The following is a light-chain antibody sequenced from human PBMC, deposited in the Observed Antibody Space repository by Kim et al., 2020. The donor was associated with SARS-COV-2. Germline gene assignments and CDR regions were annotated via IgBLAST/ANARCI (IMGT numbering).Light chain of an antibody. CDR2: AAS. Sequence: ENILTQSPDSLSLSAGERDTLSCRASQSVRNDYLAWYQQRPGQAPSLLIFAASLRAPGIPDRFSGSGSGTDFSLTISRLEPEDSAVYYCQQYGTSLYTFGQGTKLEI. V-gene: IGKV3-20*01. CDR3: QQYGTSLYT. J-gene: IGKJ2*01. CDR1: QSVRNDY.